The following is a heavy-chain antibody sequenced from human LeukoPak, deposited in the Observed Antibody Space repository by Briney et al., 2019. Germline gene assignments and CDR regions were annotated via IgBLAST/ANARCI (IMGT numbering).Heavy chain of an antibody. D-gene: IGHD2/OR15-2a*01. CDR3: AKVPDRRAYFYYFAC. V-gene: IGHV5-51*01. Sequence: GESLKISCQGSGYIFSNYWIGWVRQIPGKGLEWVGIVSPGDSETRYSPSFQGQVTISADKSTSTAYLQWSSLKASGTAMFYCAKVPDRRAYFYYFACYGQGTPVTV. CDR2: VSPGDSET. CDR1: GYIFSNYW. J-gene: IGHJ4*02.